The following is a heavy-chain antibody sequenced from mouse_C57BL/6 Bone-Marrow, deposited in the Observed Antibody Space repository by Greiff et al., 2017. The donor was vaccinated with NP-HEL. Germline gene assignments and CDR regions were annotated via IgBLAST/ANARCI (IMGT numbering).Heavy chain of an antibody. J-gene: IGHJ3*01. CDR1: GYSITSGYY. V-gene: IGHV3-6*01. CDR2: ISYDGSN. Sequence: ESGPGLVKPSQSLSLTCSVTGYSITSGYYWNWIRQFPGNKLEWMGYISYDGSNNYNPSLKNRISITRDTSKNQFFLKLNSVTTEDTATYYCARWLPFAYWGQGTLVTVSA. CDR3: ARWLPFAY. D-gene: IGHD2-2*01.